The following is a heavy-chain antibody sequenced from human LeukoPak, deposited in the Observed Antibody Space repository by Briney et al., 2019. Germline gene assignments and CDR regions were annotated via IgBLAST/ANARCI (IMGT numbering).Heavy chain of an antibody. Sequence: GGSLRLSCAASEFTFSTYGMHWVRQAPGKGLEWVAVISYDGSYKFYADSVKGRFTISRDNSKSTLYLQMNSLRAEDTAVYYCAKDRYSGLNTVDYWGQGTLVTVSS. CDR1: EFTFSTYG. CDR2: ISYDGSYK. J-gene: IGHJ4*02. V-gene: IGHV3-30*18. CDR3: AKDRYSGLNTVDY. D-gene: IGHD6-13*01.